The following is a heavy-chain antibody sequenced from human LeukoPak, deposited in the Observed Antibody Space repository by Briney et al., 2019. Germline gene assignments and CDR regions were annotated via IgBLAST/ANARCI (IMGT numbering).Heavy chain of an antibody. J-gene: IGHJ4*02. CDR1: GFTFSSYS. CDR3: ARERNLEMATIPYYFDY. D-gene: IGHD5-24*01. CDR2: ISSSSSYI. Sequence: GGSLRLSCAASGFTFSSYSMNWVRQAPGKGLEWVSSISSSSSYIYYADSVKGRFTISRDNAKNSPYLQMNSLRAEDTAVYYCARERNLEMATIPYYFDYWGQGTLVTVSS. V-gene: IGHV3-21*01.